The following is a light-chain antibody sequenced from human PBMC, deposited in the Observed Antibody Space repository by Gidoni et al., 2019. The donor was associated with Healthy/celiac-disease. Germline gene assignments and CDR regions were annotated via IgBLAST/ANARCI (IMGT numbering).Light chain of an antibody. CDR2: AAS. CDR3: QQSYSTPPET. J-gene: IGKJ4*01. Sequence: DIQMTQSPSSLSASVGDRVTITCRASQSISSYLNWYQQKPGKAPKLLIYAASSLQSGVPSRFSGSGSGTDFTLTISSLQPEDVATYYCQQSYSTPPETFGGGTKVEIK. CDR1: QSISSY. V-gene: IGKV1-39*01.